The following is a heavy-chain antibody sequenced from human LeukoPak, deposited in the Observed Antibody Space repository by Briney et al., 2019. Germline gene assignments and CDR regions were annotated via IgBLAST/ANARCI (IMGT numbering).Heavy chain of an antibody. CDR2: INRDGSGT. D-gene: IGHD3-16*01. J-gene: IGHJ4*02. CDR1: GFTFSNSW. V-gene: IGHV3-74*01. CDR3: ARDLSYGLDH. Sequence: GGSLRLSCAASGFTFSNSWMHWVRQTPGKGLIWVSRINRDGSGTNYADSVKGRFTISRDNAKNTLYLQMNSLRADDTAVYYCARDLSYGLDHWGQGALVTVSS.